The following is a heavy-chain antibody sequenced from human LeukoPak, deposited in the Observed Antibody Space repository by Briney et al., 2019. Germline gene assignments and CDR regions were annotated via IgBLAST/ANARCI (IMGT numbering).Heavy chain of an antibody. CDR2: IYYSGST. D-gene: IGHD3-22*01. Sequence: SQTLSLTCTVSGGSISSGDYYWSWIRQPPGKGLEWIGYIYYSGSTNYNPSLKSRVTISVDTSKNQFSLKLSSVTAADTAVYYCARGEVPGDYDSPGWGQGTLVTVSS. J-gene: IGHJ4*02. CDR1: GGSISSGDYY. CDR3: ARGEVPGDYDSPG. V-gene: IGHV4-30-4*01.